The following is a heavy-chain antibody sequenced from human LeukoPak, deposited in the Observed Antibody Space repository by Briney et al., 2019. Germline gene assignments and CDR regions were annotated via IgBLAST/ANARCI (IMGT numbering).Heavy chain of an antibody. CDR1: GYTFTSYY. CDR2: INPRIGST. CDR3: ARDGRRSAYTPPFPYYYYMDV. Sequence: GASVKVSCKASGYTFTSYYIHWVRQAPGQGLEWMGIINPRIGSTSYAQKFPSRVTMTRDTSTSTVYMELSSLRSEDTAVYYCARDGRRSAYTPPFPYYYYMDVWGKGTTVTVSS. J-gene: IGHJ6*03. D-gene: IGHD2-21*01. V-gene: IGHV1-46*01.